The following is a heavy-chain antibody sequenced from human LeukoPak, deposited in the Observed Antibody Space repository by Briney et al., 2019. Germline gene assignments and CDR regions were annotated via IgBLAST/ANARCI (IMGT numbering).Heavy chain of an antibody. CDR1: GFTFSSYW. Sequence: GGSLRLSCAASGFTFSSYWTHWVRQAPGKGLVWVSRVNTDGRTTNYADSVRGRFTISRDNAENTLYLQMNSLRVEDTAVYYCSMDLSGAHDYWGQGSVVTVSS. D-gene: IGHD2-2*03. J-gene: IGHJ4*02. CDR2: VNTDGRTT. CDR3: SMDLSGAHDY. V-gene: IGHV3-74*01.